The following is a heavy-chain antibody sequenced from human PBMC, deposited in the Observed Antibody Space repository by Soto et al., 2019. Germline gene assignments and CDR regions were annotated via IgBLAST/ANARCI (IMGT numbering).Heavy chain of an antibody. CDR1: GFTFSSYA. CDR2: ISESGGST. J-gene: IGHJ4*02. CDR3: AKPSTRYCGGDCSWDY. D-gene: IGHD2-21*02. Sequence: EVQVLESGGGLVQPGGSLRLSCAASGFTFSSYAMSWVRQGPGKGLEWVSAISESGGSTYYADSVKGRFTISRDNSKNTQYLQMNSRRVEDTAVYYCAKPSTRYCGGDCSWDYWGQGTLVTVSS. V-gene: IGHV3-23*01.